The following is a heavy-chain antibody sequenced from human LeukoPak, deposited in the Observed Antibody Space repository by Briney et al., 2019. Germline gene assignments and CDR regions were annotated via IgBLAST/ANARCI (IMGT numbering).Heavy chain of an antibody. CDR2: SIPIFHTA. J-gene: IGHJ2*01. CDR1: GVTFSSHS. D-gene: IGHD5-24*01. V-gene: IGHV1-69*05. CDR3: ARDAGRDGYNYWFFDL. Sequence: SVKVSCKASGVTFSSHSISWVRQAPGQGLEWMGGSIPIFHTANYAQKFRGGVTITTDESTSTAYMELSSLRSEDTAVYYCARDAGRDGYNYWFFDLWGRGTLVTVSS.